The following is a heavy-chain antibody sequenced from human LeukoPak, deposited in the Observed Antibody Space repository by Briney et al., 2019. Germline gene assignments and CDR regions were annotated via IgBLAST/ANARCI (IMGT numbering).Heavy chain of an antibody. J-gene: IGHJ4*02. V-gene: IGHV1-69*06. CDR1: GGTFSSYA. D-gene: IGHD3-10*01. CDR2: IIPIFGTA. Sequence: GASVKVSCKASGGTFSSYAISWVRQAPGQGLEWMGGIIPIFGTANYAQKFQGRATITADKSTSTAYMELSSLRSEDTAVYYCARAAMVRGRYVLDYWGQGTLVTVSS. CDR3: ARAAMVRGRYVLDY.